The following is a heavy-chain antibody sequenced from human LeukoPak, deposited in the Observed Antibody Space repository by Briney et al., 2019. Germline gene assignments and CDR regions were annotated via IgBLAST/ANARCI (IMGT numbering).Heavy chain of an antibody. D-gene: IGHD3-10*01. Sequence: PGGSLRLSCAASGFTFSSLAMSWVRHAPGKGLKWVSGISDSGGSTYYADSVKGRFTISRDNSKNTLYLQMSSLRAEDTAVYYCAKEAAGGWYFDLWGRGTLVTVSS. CDR3: AKEAAGGWYFDL. CDR1: GFTFSSLA. V-gene: IGHV3-23*01. J-gene: IGHJ2*01. CDR2: ISDSGGST.